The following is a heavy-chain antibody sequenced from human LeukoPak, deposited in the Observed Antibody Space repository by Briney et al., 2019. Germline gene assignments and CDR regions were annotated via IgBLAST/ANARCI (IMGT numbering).Heavy chain of an antibody. Sequence: ASVKVSCKVSGYTLTELSMHWVRQAPGKGLERMGGFDPEDGETIYAQKFQGRVTMTEDTSTDTAYMELSSLRSEDTAVYYCATATSGSYWPYYFDYWGQGTLVTVSS. J-gene: IGHJ4*02. V-gene: IGHV1-24*01. CDR3: ATATSGSYWPYYFDY. CDR1: GYTLTELS. D-gene: IGHD1-26*01. CDR2: FDPEDGET.